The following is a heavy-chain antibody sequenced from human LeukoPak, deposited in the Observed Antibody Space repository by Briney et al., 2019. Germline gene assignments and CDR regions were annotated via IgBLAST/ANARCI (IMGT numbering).Heavy chain of an antibody. V-gene: IGHV4-4*07. CDR1: GGSISSYY. D-gene: IGHD3-22*01. Sequence: PSETLSLTCTVSGGSISSYYWSWIRQPAGKGLEWIGRIYTSGSTNYNPSLKSRVTMSVDTSKNQFSLKLSSVTAADTAVYYCARGSETYYYDSSGLGDAFDIWGQGTMVTVSS. J-gene: IGHJ3*02. CDR3: ARGSETYYYDSSGLGDAFDI. CDR2: IYTSGST.